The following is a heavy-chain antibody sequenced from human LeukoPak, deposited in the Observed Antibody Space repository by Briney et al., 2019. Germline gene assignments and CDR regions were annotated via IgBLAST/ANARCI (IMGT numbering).Heavy chain of an antibody. V-gene: IGHV4-59*12. CDR3: ARDFRIAAAGKDYYYGMDV. CDR1: GGSISSYY. D-gene: IGHD6-13*01. CDR2: IYYSGST. J-gene: IGHJ6*02. Sequence: SETLSLTCTVSGGSISSYYWSWIRQPPGKGLEWIGYIYYSGSTYYNPSLKSRVTISVDTSKNQFSLKLSSVTAADTAVYYCARDFRIAAAGKDYYYGMDVWGQGTTVTVSS.